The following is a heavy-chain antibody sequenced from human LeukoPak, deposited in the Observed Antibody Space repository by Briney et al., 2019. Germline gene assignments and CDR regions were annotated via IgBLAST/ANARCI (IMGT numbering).Heavy chain of an antibody. D-gene: IGHD3-22*01. CDR3: AITYYYDSSGYYHDAFDI. CDR2: INPNSGGT. J-gene: IGHJ3*02. Sequence: GASVKVSCKASGYTFTGYYMHWVRQAPGQGLEWMGWINPNSGGTNYAQKFQGRVTMTRDTSISTAYMELSRLRSDDTAVYYCAITYYYDSSGYYHDAFDIWGQGTMVTVSS. CDR1: GYTFTGYY. V-gene: IGHV1-2*02.